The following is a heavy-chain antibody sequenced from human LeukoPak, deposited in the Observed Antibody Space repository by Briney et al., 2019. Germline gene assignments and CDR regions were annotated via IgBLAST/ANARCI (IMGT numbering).Heavy chain of an antibody. CDR3: AKRTAWVNDAFDI. J-gene: IGHJ3*02. Sequence: GPLSLSCAASGFSFSSHGMSWVRQAPGKGLEWVSGIIGGAGGTYYADSVKGRFTISRDNSKNTLYLQMNSLRAEDTAVYYCAKRTAWVNDAFDIWGQGTMVTVSS. V-gene: IGHV3-23*01. CDR1: GFSFSSHG. D-gene: IGHD1-26*01. CDR2: IIGGAGGT.